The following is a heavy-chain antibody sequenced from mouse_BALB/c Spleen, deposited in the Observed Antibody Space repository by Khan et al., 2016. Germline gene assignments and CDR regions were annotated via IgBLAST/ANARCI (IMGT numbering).Heavy chain of an antibody. CDR1: GFNIKDTY. D-gene: IGHD2-3*01. CDR3: ARVYDGYCGVAY. CDR2: IDPANGNT. V-gene: IGHV14-3*02. J-gene: IGHJ3*01. Sequence: VQLQQSGAELVKPGASVKLSCTASGFNIKDTYMHWVKQRPEQGLEWIGRIDPANGNTKYDPKFQGKATITADTSSNTAYLQLSSLTSEATAVYYCARVYDGYCGVAYWGQGTLVTVSA.